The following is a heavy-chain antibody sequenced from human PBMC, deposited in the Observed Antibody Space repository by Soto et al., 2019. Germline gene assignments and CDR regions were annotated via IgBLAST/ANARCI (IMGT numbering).Heavy chain of an antibody. Sequence: PPGKGLVWIGSIYYSGSTYYNPSLNSRVTVSVDTSKNQFSLKVTSVTAADTAVYYCARLHGYCISSSCHGHYAMDVWGQGTTVTVSS. CDR3: ARLHGYCISSSCHGHYAMDV. J-gene: IGHJ6*02. D-gene: IGHD2-2*01. V-gene: IGHV4-39*01. CDR2: IYYSGST.